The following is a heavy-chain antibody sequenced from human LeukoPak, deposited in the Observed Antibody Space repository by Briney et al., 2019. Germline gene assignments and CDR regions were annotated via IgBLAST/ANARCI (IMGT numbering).Heavy chain of an antibody. CDR1: GFTFSSYA. D-gene: IGHD6-13*01. CDR3: AKGSSSSWYYFDY. J-gene: IGHJ4*02. Sequence: GGSLRLSCAASGFTFSSYAMSWVRQAPGKGLEWVSAISGSGGSTYYADSVKGRLTISRDNSKNTLYLQMNSLRAEDTAVYYCAKGSSSSWYYFDYWGQGTLVTVSS. V-gene: IGHV3-23*01. CDR2: ISGSGGST.